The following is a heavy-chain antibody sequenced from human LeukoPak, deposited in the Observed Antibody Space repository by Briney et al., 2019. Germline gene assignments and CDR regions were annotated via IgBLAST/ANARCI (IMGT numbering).Heavy chain of an antibody. CDR1: GGSISSYF. V-gene: IGHV4-4*07. D-gene: IGHD6-13*01. J-gene: IGHJ4*02. CDR3: AGDLRYSSSWYYFDY. Sequence: PSETLSLTCTVSGGSISSYFWSWIRQPAGKGLEWIGRIYTSGGTNYNPPLKSRVTMSVDTSKNQFSLMLKSVAAAATTLHYIAGDLRYSSSWYYFDYWGQGTLVTVSS. CDR2: IYTSGGT.